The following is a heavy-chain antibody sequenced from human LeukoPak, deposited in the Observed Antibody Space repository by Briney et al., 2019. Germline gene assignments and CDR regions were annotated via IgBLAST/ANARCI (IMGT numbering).Heavy chain of an antibody. CDR1: GGSMSSYY. J-gene: IGHJ4*02. V-gene: IGHV4-4*07. Sequence: PSETLSLTCTVSGGSMSSYYWSWIRQPAGKGPEWIGRIYSSGSTNYNPSLKSRVTMSVDTSKNQFSLKLSSVTAADTAVYYCAASIRRITVAGPSLDYWGQGTLVTVSS. CDR2: IYSSGST. CDR3: AASIRRITVAGPSLDY. D-gene: IGHD6-19*01.